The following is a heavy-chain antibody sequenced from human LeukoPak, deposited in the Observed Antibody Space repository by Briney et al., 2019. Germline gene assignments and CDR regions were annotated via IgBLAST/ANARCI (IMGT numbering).Heavy chain of an antibody. CDR3: ARHSGGVTTWLDP. D-gene: IGHD4-11*01. CDR2: IYHSGST. CDR1: GYSISSGYY. Sequence: PSETLSLTCAISGYSISSGYYWGWIRQPPGKGLERIGSIYHSGSTYYNPSLKSRVTISVDTSKNQFSLKLSSVTAADTAVYYCARHSGGVTTWLDPWGQGTPVTVSS. V-gene: IGHV4-38-2*01. J-gene: IGHJ5*02.